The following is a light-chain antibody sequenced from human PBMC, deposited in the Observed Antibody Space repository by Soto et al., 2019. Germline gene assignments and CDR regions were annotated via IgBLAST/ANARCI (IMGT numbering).Light chain of an antibody. J-gene: IGKJ1*01. CDR1: QSVSSNY. Sequence: IVLTQSPGTLSLSPGERATLSCRASQSVSSNYLVWYQQKPGQAPRLLIYGASSRATGIPDRISGSGSGTDFTLTISRLEPEDFAVYYCQQYGGSPWTFGQGTKVDI. CDR2: GAS. V-gene: IGKV3-20*01. CDR3: QQYGGSPWT.